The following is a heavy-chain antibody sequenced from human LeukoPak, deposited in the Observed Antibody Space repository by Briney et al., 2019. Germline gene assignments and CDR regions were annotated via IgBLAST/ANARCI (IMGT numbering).Heavy chain of an antibody. CDR1: GFTFSSYA. Sequence: GGSLRLSCAASGFTFSSYAMHWVRQAPGKGLEWVAVISYDGSNKYYADSVKGRFTISRDNSKNTLYLQMNSLRAEDTAVYYCARGQEAYYYGSGTSDYWGQGTLVTVSS. CDR2: ISYDGSNK. J-gene: IGHJ4*02. V-gene: IGHV3-30-3*01. D-gene: IGHD3-10*01. CDR3: ARGQEAYYYGSGTSDY.